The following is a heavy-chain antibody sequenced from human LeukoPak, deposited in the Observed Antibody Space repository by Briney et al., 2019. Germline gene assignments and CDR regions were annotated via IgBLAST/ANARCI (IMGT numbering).Heavy chain of an antibody. CDR1: GFTFSSYS. CDR3: AAHSSGVYYYYMDV. V-gene: IGHV3-21*01. Sequence: PGGSLRLSCAASGFTFSSYSMNWVRQAPGKGLEWFSSISSSSSYIYYAGSVKGRFTISRDNAKNSLYLQMNSLRAEDTAVYYCAAHSSGVYYYYMDVWGKGTTVTVSS. CDR2: ISSSSSYI. D-gene: IGHD3-22*01. J-gene: IGHJ6*03.